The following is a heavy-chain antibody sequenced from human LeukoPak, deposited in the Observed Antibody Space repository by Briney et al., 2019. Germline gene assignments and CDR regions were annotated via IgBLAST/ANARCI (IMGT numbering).Heavy chain of an antibody. CDR1: GYTFTGYY. CDR3: ARSRYRGYSYGPNYFDY. J-gene: IGHJ4*02. V-gene: IGHV1-2*02. Sequence: ASVKVSCKASGYTFTGYYMHWVRQAPGQGLEWMGWINPNSGGTNYAQKFQGRVTMTRDTSISTAYMELSRLRSDDTAVYYCARSRYRGYSYGPNYFDYWGQGTLVTVSS. CDR2: INPNSGGT. D-gene: IGHD5-18*01.